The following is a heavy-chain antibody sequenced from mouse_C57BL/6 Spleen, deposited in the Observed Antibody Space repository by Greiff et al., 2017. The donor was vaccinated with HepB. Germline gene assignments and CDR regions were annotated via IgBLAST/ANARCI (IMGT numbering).Heavy chain of an antibody. CDR2: IDPENGDT. V-gene: IGHV14-4*01. J-gene: IGHJ2*01. Sequence: EVQVVESGAELVRPGASVKLSCTASGFNIKDDYMHWVKQRPEQGLEWIGWIDPENGDTEYASKFQGKATITADTSSNTAYLQLSSLTSEDTAVYYCTTHYGSSYGYWGQGTTLTVSS. D-gene: IGHD1-1*01. CDR1: GFNIKDDY. CDR3: TTHYGSSYGY.